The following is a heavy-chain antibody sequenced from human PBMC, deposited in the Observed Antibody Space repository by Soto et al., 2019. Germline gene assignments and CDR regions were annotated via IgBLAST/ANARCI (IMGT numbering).Heavy chain of an antibody. CDR2: MNPNSGNT. V-gene: IGHV1-8*01. J-gene: IGHJ6*03. D-gene: IGHD2-2*01. Sequence: ALVMVSCKASGYSFTSYHINRGIQDTEKGLEWMGWMNPNSGNTGYAQKFQGRVTMTRNTSISTAYMELSSLRSEHTAVYYCARGRGYCSSTSCLYYYYYYMDVWGKGTTVTVSS. CDR1: GYSFTSYH. CDR3: ARGRGYCSSTSCLYYYYYYMDV.